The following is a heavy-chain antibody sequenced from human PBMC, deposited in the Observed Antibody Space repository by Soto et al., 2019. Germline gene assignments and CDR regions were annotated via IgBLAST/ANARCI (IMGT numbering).Heavy chain of an antibody. J-gene: IGHJ3*02. CDR2: ISYDGSNK. V-gene: IGHV3-30*18. CDR1: GFTFSSYG. CDR3: AKDQYSGYEGNAFDI. D-gene: IGHD5-12*01. Sequence: GGSLRLSCAASGFTFSSYGMHWVRQAPGKGLEWVAVISYDGSNKYYADSVKGRFTISRDNSKNTLYLQMNSLRAEDTAVYYCAKDQYSGYEGNAFDIWGQGTMVTVSS.